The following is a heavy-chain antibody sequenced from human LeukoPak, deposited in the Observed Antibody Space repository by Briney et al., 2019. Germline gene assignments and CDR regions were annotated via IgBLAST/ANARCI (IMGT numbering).Heavy chain of an antibody. CDR2: NYYSGSI. CDR3: ARHESLLLWFGELSPFLDY. J-gene: IGHJ4*02. CDR1: GGSISSSSYY. Sequence: SGPGLVKPSETLSLTCTGSGGSISSSSYYWGWIRQPPGKGLEWIGRNYYSGSIYYNPSLKSRVTISVVTSKNQFSLKLSSVTAADTAVYYCARHESLLLWFGELSPFLDYWGQGTLVTVSS. V-gene: IGHV4-39*01. D-gene: IGHD3-10*01.